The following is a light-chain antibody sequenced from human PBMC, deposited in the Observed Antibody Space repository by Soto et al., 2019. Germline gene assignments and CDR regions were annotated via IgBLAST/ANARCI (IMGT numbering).Light chain of an antibody. CDR1: QSISTY. CDR2: AAS. CDR3: QQSFNMPIT. J-gene: IGKJ5*01. Sequence: DIQMTQSPSSLSASVGDRVTITCRASQSISTYLTWYQQKPGEAPELLIYAASSLQSGVPSRFSGSGSGTDFTLTISSLQPEDFATYYCQQSFNMPITFGQGTRLEIK. V-gene: IGKV1-39*01.